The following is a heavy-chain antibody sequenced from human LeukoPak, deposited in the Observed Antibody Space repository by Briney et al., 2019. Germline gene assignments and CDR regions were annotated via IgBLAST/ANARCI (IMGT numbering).Heavy chain of an antibody. V-gene: IGHV1-2*02. Sequence: ASVEVSCKASGYTFTGYYMHWVRQAPGQGLEWMGWINPNSGGTNYAQKFQGRVTMTRDTSISTAYMELSRLRSDDTAVYHCAREGLGIAAAGTKDWGQGTLVTVSS. CDR1: GYTFTGYY. J-gene: IGHJ4*02. D-gene: IGHD6-13*01. CDR2: INPNSGGT. CDR3: AREGLGIAAAGTKD.